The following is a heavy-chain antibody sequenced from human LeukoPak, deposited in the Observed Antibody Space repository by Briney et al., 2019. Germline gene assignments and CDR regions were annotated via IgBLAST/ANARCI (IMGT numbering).Heavy chain of an antibody. CDR2: IIPIFGTA. Sequence: SVKVSCKASGYTFTSYDINWVRQAPGQGLEWMGGIIPIFGTANYAQKFQGRVTITTDESTSTAYMELSSLRSEDTAVYYCARDSGEARYYYYYYMDVWGKGTTVTVSS. CDR1: GYTFTSYD. J-gene: IGHJ6*03. CDR3: ARDSGEARYYYYYYMDV. D-gene: IGHD3-10*01. V-gene: IGHV1-69*05.